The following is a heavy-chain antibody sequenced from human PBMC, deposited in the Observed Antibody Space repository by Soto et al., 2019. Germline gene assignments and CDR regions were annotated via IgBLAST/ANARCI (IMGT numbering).Heavy chain of an antibody. V-gene: IGHV4-34*01. CDR2: INHSGST. Sequence: SETLSLTCAVYGGSFSGYYWSWIRQPPGKGLEWIGEINHSGSTNYNPSLKSRVTISVDTSKNQFSLKLSSVTAADTAVYYCASPRRLYYDILTGYYNYGMDVWGQGTTVTVSS. CDR1: GGSFSGYY. CDR3: ASPRRLYYDILTGYYNYGMDV. J-gene: IGHJ6*02. D-gene: IGHD3-9*01.